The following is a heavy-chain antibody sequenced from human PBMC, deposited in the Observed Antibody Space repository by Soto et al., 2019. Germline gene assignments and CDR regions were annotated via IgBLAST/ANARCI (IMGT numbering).Heavy chain of an antibody. Sequence: QAQLVQSGAEVKKPGASVKVSCKASGYIFPSYGISWVRQAPGQGLEWMGWISAYNGNTNYAQKLQGRXTXTXXTATSTAYMELRSLRSDDTAVYYCARDSRFGELLIWGQGTLVTVSS. CDR1: GYIFPSYG. D-gene: IGHD3-10*01. CDR2: ISAYNGNT. V-gene: IGHV1-18*01. J-gene: IGHJ4*02. CDR3: ARDSRFGELLI.